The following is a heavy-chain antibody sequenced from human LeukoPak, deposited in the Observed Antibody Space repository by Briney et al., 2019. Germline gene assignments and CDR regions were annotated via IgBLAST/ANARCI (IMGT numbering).Heavy chain of an antibody. CDR3: AFKGHTDHY. V-gene: IGHV3-23*01. Sequence: PGGSLRLSFAASGFTYSSYVMTWVRQAPGKGLEWVSAINGSGGSTYYADSVKGRFTISRDNSKNTLNLQMNSLRAEDTAVYYCAFKGHTDHYWGQGTLVTVSS. J-gene: IGHJ4*02. CDR1: GFTYSSYV. CDR2: INGSGGST. D-gene: IGHD2-21*01.